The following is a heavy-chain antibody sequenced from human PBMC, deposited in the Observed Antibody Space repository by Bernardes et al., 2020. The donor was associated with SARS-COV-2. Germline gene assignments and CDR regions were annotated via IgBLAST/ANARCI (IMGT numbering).Heavy chain of an antibody. J-gene: IGHJ4*02. Sequence: GGSLRLSCEASGFTFRSYAMNWVRQAPGKGLEWVSIIYGSGESTNYADSVKGRFTISRDNSKNTLYLQMNSLRAEDTAVYYCAREGSGWTFDYWGQGTLVTVSS. CDR2: IYGSGEST. D-gene: IGHD6-19*01. V-gene: IGHV3-23*01. CDR3: AREGSGWTFDY. CDR1: GFTFRSYA.